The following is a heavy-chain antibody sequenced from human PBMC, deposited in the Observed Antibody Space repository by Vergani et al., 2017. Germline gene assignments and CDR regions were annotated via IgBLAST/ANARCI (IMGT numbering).Heavy chain of an antibody. Sequence: QVQLVESGGGVVQPGRSLRLSCAASGFTFSSYGMHWVRQAQGKGLEWVAVISYDGSNKYYADSVKGRFTISRDNSKNTLYLQMNSLRAEDTAVYYCARNYYGSGSPFDYWGQGTLVTVSS. CDR3: ARNYYGSGSPFDY. CDR2: ISYDGSNK. CDR1: GFTFSSYG. D-gene: IGHD3-10*01. J-gene: IGHJ4*02. V-gene: IGHV3-30*03.